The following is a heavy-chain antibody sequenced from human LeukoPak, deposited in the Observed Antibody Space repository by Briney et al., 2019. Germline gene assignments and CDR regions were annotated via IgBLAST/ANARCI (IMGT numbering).Heavy chain of an antibody. D-gene: IGHD1-26*01. V-gene: IGHV1-2*02. J-gene: IGHJ4*02. CDR2: INPNSGGT. CDR1: GYTFTGYY. CDR3: ARDQWELLAGIDY. Sequence: ASVKVSCKASGYTFTGYYMHWVRQAPGQGLEWMGWINPNSGGTNYAQKFQGRATMTRDTSISTAYMELSRLRSDDTAVYYCARDQWELLAGIDYWGQGTLVTVSS.